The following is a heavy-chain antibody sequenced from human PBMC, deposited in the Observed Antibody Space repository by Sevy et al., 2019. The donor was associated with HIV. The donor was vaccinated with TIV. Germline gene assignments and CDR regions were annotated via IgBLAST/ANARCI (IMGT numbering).Heavy chain of an antibody. CDR3: ARPGGCIGGSCTADI. CDR1: GYTFDGSY. D-gene: IGHD2-15*01. V-gene: IGHV1-2*06. CDR2: IKPKSGGT. Sequence: ASVKVSCKASGYTFDGSYIHWVRQAPGQGLEWMGRIKPKSGGTNFAQQFQGRVTMTRDTSISTAYMKLSRLRFDDTAVYFCARPGGCIGGSCTADIWGQGTMVTVSS. J-gene: IGHJ3*02.